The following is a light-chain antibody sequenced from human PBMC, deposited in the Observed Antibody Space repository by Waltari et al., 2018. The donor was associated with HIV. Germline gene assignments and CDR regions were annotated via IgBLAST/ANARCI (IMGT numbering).Light chain of an antibody. CDR3: AAWDVSLSGLWV. CDR1: SSNIGTNT. V-gene: IGLV1-44*01. Sequence: QSVMTQPPSASATPGQTVTISCSGSSSNIGTNTVNWYQQLPGTAPKLLIYHNHQRPSGVPDRFAGSKSGTSASLAISGLQSEDEAAYYGAAWDVSLSGLWVFGGGTKLTVL. J-gene: IGLJ3*02. CDR2: HNH.